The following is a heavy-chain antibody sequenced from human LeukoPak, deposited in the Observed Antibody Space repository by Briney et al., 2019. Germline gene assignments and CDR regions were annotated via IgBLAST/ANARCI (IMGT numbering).Heavy chain of an antibody. CDR3: ACDGFGELLYDY. CDR1: GGSISSYY. J-gene: IGHJ4*02. V-gene: IGHV3-7*01. CDR2: IKQNGSEK. D-gene: IGHD3-10*01. Sequence: ETLSLTCTVSGGSISSYYWSWIRQPPGKGLEWVANIKQNGSEKYNVDSVKGRFTISRDNATNSLYLQMNSLRAEKTAVYYCACDGFGELLYDYWGQGTLVTVSS.